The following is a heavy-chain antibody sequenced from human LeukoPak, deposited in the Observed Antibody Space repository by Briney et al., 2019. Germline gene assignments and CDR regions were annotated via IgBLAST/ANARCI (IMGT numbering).Heavy chain of an antibody. J-gene: IGHJ6*02. CDR2: IFPGDFDI. D-gene: IGHD2-8*02. Sequence: GESLKISCTGSGYSFSDYWIGWVRQMPGKGLELLGIIFPGDFDIKYSPSFQGQVTISADGSINTAYLQWSSLKASDSAKYYCARHGLRGCTGGRCFTSFYYYGMDVWGLGTTVTVSS. V-gene: IGHV5-51*01. CDR1: GYSFSDYW. CDR3: ARHGLRGCTGGRCFTSFYYYGMDV.